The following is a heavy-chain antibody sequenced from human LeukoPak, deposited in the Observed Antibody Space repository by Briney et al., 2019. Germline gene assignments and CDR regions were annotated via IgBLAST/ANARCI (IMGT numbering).Heavy chain of an antibody. V-gene: IGHV1-18*01. CDR1: GYTFTSYG. Sequence: GASVKVSCKASGYTFTSYGISWVRQAPGQGLEWMGWISAYNGNTNYAQKLRGRVTMTTDTSTSTAYMELRSLRSDDTAVYYCARDISFDTIFGVEGFDPWGQGTLVTVSS. J-gene: IGHJ5*02. D-gene: IGHD3-3*01. CDR2: ISAYNGNT. CDR3: ARDISFDTIFGVEGFDP.